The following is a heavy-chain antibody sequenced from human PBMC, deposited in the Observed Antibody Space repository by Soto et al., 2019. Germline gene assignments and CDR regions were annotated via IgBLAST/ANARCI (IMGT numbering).Heavy chain of an antibody. Sequence: QVQLQESGPGLVKPSDTLSRTCAVSGYSISSSNWWGWNRQPPGKGLEWIGYIYYSGTTYYNPSLKSRVTMSVDTSMNQFSLKLTSVTAVDTAVYYCARREIQGPIDYWGQGTLVTVSS. CDR2: IYYSGTT. D-gene: IGHD1-26*01. V-gene: IGHV4-28*01. CDR1: GYSISSSNW. J-gene: IGHJ4*02. CDR3: ARREIQGPIDY.